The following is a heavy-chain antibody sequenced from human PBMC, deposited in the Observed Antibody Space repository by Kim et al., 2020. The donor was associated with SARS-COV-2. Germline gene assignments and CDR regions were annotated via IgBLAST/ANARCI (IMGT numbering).Heavy chain of an antibody. V-gene: IGHV3-7*01. CDR2: IKQDGSEK. D-gene: IGHD2-2*01. Sequence: GGSLRLSCAASGFTFSSYWMSWVRQAPGKGLEWVANIKQDGSEKYYVDSVKGRFTISRDNAKNSLYLQMNILRAEDTAVYYCAREGGDCSSTSCFGYYYYYMDVWGKGTTVTVSS. J-gene: IGHJ6*03. CDR3: AREGGDCSSTSCFGYYYYYMDV. CDR1: GFTFSSYW.